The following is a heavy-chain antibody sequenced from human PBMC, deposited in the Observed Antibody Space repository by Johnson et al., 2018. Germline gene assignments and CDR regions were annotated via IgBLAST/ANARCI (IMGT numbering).Heavy chain of an antibody. D-gene: IGHD6-19*01. J-gene: IGHJ6*04. V-gene: IGHV3-66*02. CDR3: VRVLDSSGWEHGGSRVGV. CDR2: IYIEGPT. Sequence: EVQLVESGGDLVQPGGSLRLSCAASGFTVTSNYMSWVRQAPGKGLEWVSFIYIEGPTYYADSVKGRVTISRDNSKNTLYLQMNSLRPEDTGGYYCVRVLDSSGWEHGGSRVGVWGRGTTVTVSS. CDR1: GFTVTSNY.